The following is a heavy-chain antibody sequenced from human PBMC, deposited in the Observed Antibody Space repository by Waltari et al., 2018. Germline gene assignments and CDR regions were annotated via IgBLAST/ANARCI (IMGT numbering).Heavy chain of an antibody. V-gene: IGHV4-31*03. J-gene: IGHJ5*02. D-gene: IGHD3-10*01. CDR1: GGSISSGGYY. CDR3: ARAHYGQRMDWFDP. Sequence: QVQLQESGPGLVKPSQTLSLTCTVSGGSISSGGYYWSWIRQHPGKGLEWIGYIYYGGSTYYNPSLKSRVTISVDTSKNQFSLKLTSVTAADTAVYYCARAHYGQRMDWFDPWGQGTLVTVSS. CDR2: IYYGGST.